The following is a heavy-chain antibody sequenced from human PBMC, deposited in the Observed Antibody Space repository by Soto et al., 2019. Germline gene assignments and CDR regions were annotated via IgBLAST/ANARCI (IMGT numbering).Heavy chain of an antibody. Sequence: SETLSLTCTVSGSSISSSSYYWGWIRQPPGKGLEWIGSIYYSGSTYYNPSLKSRVTISVDTSKNQFSLKLSSVTAADTAVYYCARLNWNYDFDYWGQGTLVTVSS. CDR2: IYYSGST. V-gene: IGHV4-39*01. CDR1: GSSISSSSYY. J-gene: IGHJ4*02. D-gene: IGHD1-7*01. CDR3: ARLNWNYDFDY.